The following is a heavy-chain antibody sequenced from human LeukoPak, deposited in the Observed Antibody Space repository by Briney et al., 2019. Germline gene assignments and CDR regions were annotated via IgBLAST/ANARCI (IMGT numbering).Heavy chain of an antibody. CDR1: GGTFSSYA. CDR3: ARGRQQLVPFDY. CDR2: IIPIFGTA. D-gene: IGHD6-13*01. V-gene: IGHV1-69*05. Sequence: SVKVSCKASGGTFSSYAISWVRQAPGQGLEWMGGIIPIFGTANYAQKFQGRVTITTVESTSTAYMELSSLRSEDTAVYYCARGRQQLVPFDYWGQGTLVTVSS. J-gene: IGHJ4*02.